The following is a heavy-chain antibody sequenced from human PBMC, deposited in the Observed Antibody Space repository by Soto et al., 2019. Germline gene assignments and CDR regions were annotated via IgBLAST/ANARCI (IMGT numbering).Heavy chain of an antibody. CDR3: ARASCSGGSCHFDY. CDR1: GDSVSSNSAA. J-gene: IGHJ4*02. Sequence: PSRTLSLTCAISGDSVSSNSAAWNWIRQSPSRGLEWLGRTYYRCKWYNDYAVSVKSRITINPDTSKNQFSLQLNSVTPEDTAVYYCARASCSGGSCHFDYWGQGTLVTSPQ. CDR2: TYYRCKWYN. V-gene: IGHV6-1*01. D-gene: IGHD2-15*01.